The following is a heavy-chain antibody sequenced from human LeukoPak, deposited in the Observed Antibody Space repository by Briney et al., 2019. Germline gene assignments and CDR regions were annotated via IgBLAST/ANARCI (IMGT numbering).Heavy chain of an antibody. CDR2: IKEEVSKK. CDR3: ARDRDSSHDS. J-gene: IGHJ5*02. Sequence: GGSLRLSCAASGFNFSSYWMSWVRQAPGKGLEWVANIKEEVSKKYYVDSMKGRFTISRDNARNALYLQMNSLRAEDTAMYYCARDRDSSHDSWGQGTLVTVSS. D-gene: IGHD6-13*01. CDR1: GFNFSSYW. V-gene: IGHV3-7*01.